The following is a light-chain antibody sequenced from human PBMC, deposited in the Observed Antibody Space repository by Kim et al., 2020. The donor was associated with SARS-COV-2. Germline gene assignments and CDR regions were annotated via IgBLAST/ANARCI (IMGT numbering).Light chain of an antibody. Sequence: QRVTISCSGCRSIIGSNYVYWYQQLPGAAPKLLIYENYQRPSGVPDRFSGSKSGTSASLAISGLRSEDEADYYCAAWDDSLSVHYVFGTGTKVTVL. J-gene: IGLJ1*01. V-gene: IGLV1-47*01. CDR2: ENY. CDR1: RSIIGSNY. CDR3: AAWDDSLSVHYV.